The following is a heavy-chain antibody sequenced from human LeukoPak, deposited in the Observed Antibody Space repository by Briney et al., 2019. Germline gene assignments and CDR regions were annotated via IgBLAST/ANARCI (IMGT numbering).Heavy chain of an antibody. CDR1: GFTFSSYA. V-gene: IGHV3-23*01. CDR2: ISGSGTNA. D-gene: IGHD4-17*01. Sequence: GGSLRLSCAASGFTFSSYAMSWVRQGPGKGLEWVSAISGSGTNAYYADSVKGRFTISRDNSKNTLYLQTNSLRAEDTALYYCAKDDGDYEYYYYGMDVWGQGTTVTVSS. J-gene: IGHJ6*02. CDR3: AKDDGDYEYYYYGMDV.